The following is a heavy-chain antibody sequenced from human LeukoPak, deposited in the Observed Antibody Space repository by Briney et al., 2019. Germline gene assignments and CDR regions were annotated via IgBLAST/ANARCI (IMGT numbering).Heavy chain of an antibody. J-gene: IGHJ4*02. CDR2: INPGDSDT. V-gene: IGHV5-51*01. Sequence: GESLKISCKGSGYSFTSNWIGWVRQMPGKGLEWMGIINPGDSDTRYSPSFQGQVTISADKSISTAYLQWSSLKASDTAMYYCARTVDTAMAAFDYWGQGTLVTVSS. D-gene: IGHD5-18*01. CDR1: GYSFTSNW. CDR3: ARTVDTAMAAFDY.